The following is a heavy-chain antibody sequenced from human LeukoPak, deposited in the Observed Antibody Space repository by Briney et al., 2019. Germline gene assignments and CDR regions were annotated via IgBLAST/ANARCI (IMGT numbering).Heavy chain of an antibody. CDR1: GYTFTDYY. CDR3: AGESLGGYSYGPDAFDI. V-gene: IGHV1-2*02. Sequence: ASVKVSCKASGYTFTDYYMHWVRQAPGQGLEWMGWINPNSGGTNYAQKFQGRVTMTRDTSISTAYMELSRLRSDDTAVYYCAGESLGGYSYGPDAFDIWGQGTMVTVSS. D-gene: IGHD5-18*01. CDR2: INPNSGGT. J-gene: IGHJ3*02.